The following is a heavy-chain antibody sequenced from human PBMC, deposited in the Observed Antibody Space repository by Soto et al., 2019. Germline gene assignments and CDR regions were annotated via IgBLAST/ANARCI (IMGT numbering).Heavy chain of an antibody. D-gene: IGHD1-26*01. J-gene: IGHJ4*02. V-gene: IGHV1-69*13. CDR3: ARDYELGATQRIFDY. Sequence: SVKVSCKASGGTFSSYAISWVRQAPGQGLEWMGGIIPIFGTANYAQKFQGRVTITADESTSTAYMELSSLRSEDTAVYYCARDYELGATQRIFDYWGQGTLVTVSS. CDR2: IIPIFGTA. CDR1: GGTFSSYA.